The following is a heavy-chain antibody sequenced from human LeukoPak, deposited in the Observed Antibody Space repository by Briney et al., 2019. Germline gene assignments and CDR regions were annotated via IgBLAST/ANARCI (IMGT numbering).Heavy chain of an antibody. Sequence: PGGSLRLSCAASGFTFSSYAMSRVRQAPGKGREWVSAISGSGGSTYYADSVKGRFTISRDNSKNTLYLQMNSLRAEDTAVYYCAKVATVTTWYYFDYWGQGTLVTVSS. V-gene: IGHV3-23*01. CDR2: ISGSGGST. CDR3: AKVATVTTWYYFDY. D-gene: IGHD4-17*01. CDR1: GFTFSSYA. J-gene: IGHJ4*02.